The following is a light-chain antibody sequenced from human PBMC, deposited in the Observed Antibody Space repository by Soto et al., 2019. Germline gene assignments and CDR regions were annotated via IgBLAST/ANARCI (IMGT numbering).Light chain of an antibody. V-gene: IGKV3-20*01. CDR1: QSVSSSY. CDR2: GAS. Sequence: EIVLTQSPGTLSLSPGERATLSCRASQSVSSSYLAWYQQKPGQAPRLLIYGASSRATGIPDRFSGSGSGTDFTLTISRLEPEDVAVYYCQQYCSSLWTFGQGTKVEI. CDR3: QQYCSSLWT. J-gene: IGKJ1*01.